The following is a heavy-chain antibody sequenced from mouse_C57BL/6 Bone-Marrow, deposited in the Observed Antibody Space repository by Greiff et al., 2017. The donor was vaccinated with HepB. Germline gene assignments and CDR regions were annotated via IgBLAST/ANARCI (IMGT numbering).Heavy chain of an antibody. D-gene: IGHD3-3*01. J-gene: IGHJ1*03. CDR3: AEGAFFDV. CDR1: GYTFTSYW. V-gene: IGHV1-69*01. Sequence: VQLQQPGAELVMPGASVKLSCKASGYTFTSYWMHWVKQRPGQGLEWIGEIDPSDSYTNYNQKFKGKSTLTVDKSSSTAYMQLSSLTSEDSAVYYCAEGAFFDVWGTGTTVTVSS. CDR2: IDPSDSYT.